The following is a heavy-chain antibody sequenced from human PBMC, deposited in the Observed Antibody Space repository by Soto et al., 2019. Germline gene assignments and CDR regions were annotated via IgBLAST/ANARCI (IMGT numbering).Heavy chain of an antibody. Sequence: QVHLVESEGGVVLPGRSLRLSCADSGFTFSSYAMHWVRQAPGKGLEWVAIISDDGSRKHYADSVNGRFTISRDNSKNTLYLQMNSLRGEDTAVYYCTRGVYCRSTTCSQGMDVWGQGTSVTVSS. V-gene: IGHV3-30*03. CDR1: GFTFSSYA. CDR3: TRGVYCRSTTCSQGMDV. J-gene: IGHJ6*02. D-gene: IGHD2-2*01. CDR2: ISDDGSRK.